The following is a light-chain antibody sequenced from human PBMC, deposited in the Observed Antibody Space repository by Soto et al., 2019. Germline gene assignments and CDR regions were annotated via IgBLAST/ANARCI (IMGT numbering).Light chain of an antibody. CDR3: QQYGSSSWT. J-gene: IGKJ1*01. CDR2: GAS. CDR1: QSVSNNY. Sequence: EIVLTQSPGTLSLSPGERATLSCRASQSVSNNYLAWYQQKPGQAPRLLIYGASNRATGIPDRFSGSGSGTDFTLTISRLEPEDFAVYYYQQYGSSSWTFGQGTKVDIK. V-gene: IGKV3-20*01.